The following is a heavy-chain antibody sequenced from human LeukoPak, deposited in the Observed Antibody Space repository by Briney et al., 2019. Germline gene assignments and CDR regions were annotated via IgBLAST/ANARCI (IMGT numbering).Heavy chain of an antibody. CDR2: IYYSGST. CDR1: GGSISSGGYY. CDR3: ARERGDGSYYLDY. D-gene: IGHD1-26*01. V-gene: IGHV4-31*03. Sequence: TLSLTCTVSGGSISSGGYYWSWIRQHPGEGLEWIGYIYYSGSTYYNPSLKSRVTISVDTSKNQFSLKLSSVTAADTAVYYCARERGDGSYYLDYWGQGTLVTVSS. J-gene: IGHJ4*02.